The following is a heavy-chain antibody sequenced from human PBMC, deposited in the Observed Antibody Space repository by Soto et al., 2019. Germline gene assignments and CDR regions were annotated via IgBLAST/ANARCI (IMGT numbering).Heavy chain of an antibody. CDR3: ARGTDGATAMNY. J-gene: IGHJ4*02. V-gene: IGHV3-66*01. Sequence: EVQLVESGGGLVQPGGSLRLSCAASGFTVSSSYMSWVRQAPGKGLEWVSVIYTGGATYYTDSVRGRFTISRDNSKNTLSLQMSSLRAEDTAVYYCARGTDGATAMNYWGQGAFVTVSS. D-gene: IGHD5-12*01. CDR1: GFTVSSSY. CDR2: IYTGGAT.